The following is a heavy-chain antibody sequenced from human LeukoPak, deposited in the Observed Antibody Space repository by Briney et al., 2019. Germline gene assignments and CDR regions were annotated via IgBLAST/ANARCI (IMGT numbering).Heavy chain of an antibody. D-gene: IGHD3-22*01. J-gene: IGHJ3*02. CDR2: ISACNGNT. CDR3: ARDLPHLLLRVLDAFDI. CDR1: GYTFTSYG. Sequence: ASVKVSCKASGYTFTSYGISWVRQAPGQGLEWMGWISACNGNTNYAQKLQGRVTMTTDTSTSTAYMELRSLRSDDTAVYYCARDLPHLLLRVLDAFDIWGQGTMVTVSS. V-gene: IGHV1-18*01.